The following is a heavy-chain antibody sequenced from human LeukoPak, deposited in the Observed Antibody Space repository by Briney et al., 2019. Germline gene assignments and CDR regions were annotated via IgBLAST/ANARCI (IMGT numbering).Heavy chain of an antibody. CDR2: ISYSGNT. D-gene: IGHD4-17*01. Sequence: SETLSLTCTVSGGSISNYYWSWIRQPPGKELEWIGYISYSGNTDSNPSLKSRVTISVDTSKNQFSLKLTSVTAADTAVYYCARAYGYYYYYMDVWGKGTTVIVSS. CDR3: ARAYGYYYYYMDV. CDR1: GGSISNYY. J-gene: IGHJ6*03. V-gene: IGHV4-59*08.